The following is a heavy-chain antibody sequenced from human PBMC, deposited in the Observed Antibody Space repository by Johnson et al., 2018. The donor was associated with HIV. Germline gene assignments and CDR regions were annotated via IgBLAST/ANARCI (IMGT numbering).Heavy chain of an antibody. V-gene: IGHV3-23*04. Sequence: VQLVESGGELVRPGGSLTLSCAASGFTFSSYAMSWVRQAPGKGLEWVSSIPASGTDTYYADSVKGRFTISRAHSKNTLFLEMNSLRADDTAIYYCASGEVHIPESYYVTVSRAFDIWGQGTMVSVSS. CDR3: ASGEVHIPESYYVTVSRAFDI. CDR1: GFTFSSYA. CDR2: IPASGTDT. D-gene: IGHD1-26*01. J-gene: IGHJ3*02.